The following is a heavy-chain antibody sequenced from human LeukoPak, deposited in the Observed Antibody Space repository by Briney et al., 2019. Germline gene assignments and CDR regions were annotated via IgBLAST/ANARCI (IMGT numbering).Heavy chain of an antibody. V-gene: IGHV3-23*01. CDR3: AKGRGTRVYNWFDT. Sequence: GKGLEWISAISGSGRSTYYTDSVRGRFTISRDNSKNTLYLQMNSLRAEDTAVYFCAKGRGTRVYNWFDTWGQGTLVTVSS. CDR2: ISGSGRST. D-gene: IGHD1-26*01. J-gene: IGHJ5*02.